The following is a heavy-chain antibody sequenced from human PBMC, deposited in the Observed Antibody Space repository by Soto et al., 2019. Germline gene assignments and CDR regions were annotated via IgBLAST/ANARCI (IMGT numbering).Heavy chain of an antibody. CDR2: ITSSGSYV. CDR3: VKDEGIEAMDV. Sequence: PGGSLRLSCAASGFSFTRYGMHWVRQAPGKGLEWVASITSSGSYVYYADSVKGRFSASRDNAKNSPSLQMDSLRPDDTAIYFCVKDEGIEAMDVWGQGXTVTVYS. D-gene: IGHD3-3*02. V-gene: IGHV3-21*01. J-gene: IGHJ6*02. CDR1: GFSFTRYG.